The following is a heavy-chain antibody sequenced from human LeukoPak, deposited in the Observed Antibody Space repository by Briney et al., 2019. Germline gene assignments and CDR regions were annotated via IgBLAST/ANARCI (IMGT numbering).Heavy chain of an antibody. Sequence: SETLSLTCVVYGGSFSGDHWSWIRQPPGKGLEWIGELNHSGMTNYSTPLKSRATISVDTSKNHLFLKLPSLTAADTALYYCASGHRSRGYGSWGQGTLVSVSS. CDR2: LNHSGMT. J-gene: IGHJ5*02. CDR3: ASGHRSRGYGS. D-gene: IGHD2-15*01. CDR1: GGSFSGDH. V-gene: IGHV4-34*01.